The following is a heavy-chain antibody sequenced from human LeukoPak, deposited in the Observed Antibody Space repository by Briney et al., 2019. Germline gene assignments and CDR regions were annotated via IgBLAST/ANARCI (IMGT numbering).Heavy chain of an antibody. Sequence: GESLKISCQGSGYSFISYWIGWVRQMPGKGLEGMGIIYPGDSDPRYSPSFQGRVTISADKSISPAYLQWSSLKASDTAMYYCARLYGSGSHYYYGMDVWGQGTTVTVSS. J-gene: IGHJ6*02. CDR2: IYPGDSDP. V-gene: IGHV5-51*01. D-gene: IGHD3-10*01. CDR3: ARLYGSGSHYYYGMDV. CDR1: GYSFISYW.